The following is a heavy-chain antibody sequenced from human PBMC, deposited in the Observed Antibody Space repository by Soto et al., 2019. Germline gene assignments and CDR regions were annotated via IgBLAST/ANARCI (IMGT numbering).Heavy chain of an antibody. V-gene: IGHV4-4*02. CDR2: INHSGST. D-gene: IGHD5-18*01. Sequence: PSETLSLTCAVSGGSISSSNWWSWVRQPPGKGLEWIGEINHSGSTNYNPSLKSRVTISVDTSKNQFSLKLSSVTAADTAVYYCARHSDTPMVTVHYWGQGTLVTVSS. CDR1: GGSISSSNW. CDR3: ARHSDTPMVTVHY. J-gene: IGHJ4*02.